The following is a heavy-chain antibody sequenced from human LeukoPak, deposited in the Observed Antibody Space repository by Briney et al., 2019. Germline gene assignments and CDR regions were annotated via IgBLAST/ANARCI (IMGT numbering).Heavy chain of an antibody. CDR3: ARDKRSIQFNF. D-gene: IGHD5-24*01. Sequence: GGSLRLSCAASGFTFSSYAMSWVRQAPGKGLEWVSAISGSGGSTYYADSVKGRFTISRDNSKNTMYLHMNSLRAEDTALYFCARDKRSIQFNFWGQGTLVTVSS. CDR2: ISGSGGST. J-gene: IGHJ4*02. V-gene: IGHV3-23*01. CDR1: GFTFSSYA.